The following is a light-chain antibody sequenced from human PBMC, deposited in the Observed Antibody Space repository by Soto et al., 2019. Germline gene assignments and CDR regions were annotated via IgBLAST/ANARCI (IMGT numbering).Light chain of an antibody. CDR3: QQYNKWPLT. Sequence: EIVMTQSPATLSVSPGERATLSCRASQSVSNNLAWYQQKPGQAPRLLIYFASTRATVTPARFSASGSGTEFTLTISSLQSEDFAVYYCQQYNKWPLTFGGGTKVETK. J-gene: IGKJ4*01. CDR1: QSVSNN. CDR2: FAS. V-gene: IGKV3-15*01.